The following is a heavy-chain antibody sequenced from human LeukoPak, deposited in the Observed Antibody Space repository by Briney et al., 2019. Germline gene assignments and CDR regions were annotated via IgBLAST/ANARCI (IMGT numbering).Heavy chain of an antibody. Sequence: SETPSLTCTVSGGSISSYYWRWIRQPPGKGLEWIGYIYYSGSTNYNPSLKSRVTISVDTSKNQFSLKLSSVTAADTAVYYCARSPGGFDYWGQGTLVTVSS. CDR1: GGSISSYY. J-gene: IGHJ4*02. CDR2: IYYSGST. V-gene: IGHV4-59*01. CDR3: ARSPGGFDY. D-gene: IGHD3-10*01.